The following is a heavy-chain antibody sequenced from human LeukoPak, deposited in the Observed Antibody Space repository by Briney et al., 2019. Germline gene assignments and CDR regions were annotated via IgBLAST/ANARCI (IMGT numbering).Heavy chain of an antibody. V-gene: IGHV1-18*01. Sequence: ASVKVSCKASGYTFTSYGISWVRQAPGQGLEWMGWISVYDGNTNYAQKFQGRVTMTTHTSTSTAYMELRSLRSDDTAVYYCARVVLDHYYDSSGYLGTLDYWGQGTLVTVSS. J-gene: IGHJ4*02. CDR3: ARVVLDHYYDSSGYLGTLDY. CDR2: ISVYDGNT. CDR1: GYTFTSYG. D-gene: IGHD3-22*01.